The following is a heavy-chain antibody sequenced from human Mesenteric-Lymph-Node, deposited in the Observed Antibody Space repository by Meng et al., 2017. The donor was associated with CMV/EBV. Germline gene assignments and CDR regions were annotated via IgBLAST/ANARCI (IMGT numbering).Heavy chain of an antibody. Sequence: GESLKISCAASGFTFSSYAMHWVRQAPGKGLEWVAVISYDGSNKYYADSVKGRFTISRDNSKNTLYLQMNSLRAEDTAVYYCAKETGYSTYYHYGMDVWGQGTMVTVSS. CDR3: AKETGYSTYYHYGMDV. D-gene: IGHD3-3*01. J-gene: IGHJ6*02. CDR2: ISYDGSNK. V-gene: IGHV3-30-3*01. CDR1: GFTFSSYA.